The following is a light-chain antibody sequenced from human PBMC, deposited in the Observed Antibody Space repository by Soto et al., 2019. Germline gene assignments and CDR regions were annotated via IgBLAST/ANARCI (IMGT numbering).Light chain of an antibody. V-gene: IGKV4-1*01. CDR3: QQHYSPPPT. CDR2: WAS. Sequence: DIVMTQSPDSLAVSLGERATINCKSSQSVLYSSNNKNYLTWYQQKPGQPPKLLIYWASTRESGVPDRFSGSGSGTDFTLTISSLQAEDVAVYYCQQHYSPPPTFGGGTKVEIK. CDR1: QSVLYSSNNKNY. J-gene: IGKJ4*02.